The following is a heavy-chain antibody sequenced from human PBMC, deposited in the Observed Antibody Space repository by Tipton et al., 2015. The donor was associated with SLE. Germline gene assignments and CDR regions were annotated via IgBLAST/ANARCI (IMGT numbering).Heavy chain of an antibody. Sequence: TLSLTCAVYGGSISRYYWSWIRQPPGKGLEWIAYISYTGRTKCNPSLESRVTISVDTSKNQFSLKMSSVTAADTAVYYCAREWDAGDWFDPWGQGTLVTVSS. CDR1: GGSISRYY. V-gene: IGHV4-59*12. CDR2: ISYTGRT. CDR3: AREWDAGDWFDP. J-gene: IGHJ5*02. D-gene: IGHD1-26*01.